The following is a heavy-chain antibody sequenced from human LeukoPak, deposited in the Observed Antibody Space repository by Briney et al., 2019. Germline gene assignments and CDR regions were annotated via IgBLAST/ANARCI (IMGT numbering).Heavy chain of an antibody. V-gene: IGHV4-34*01. CDR2: INHSGST. J-gene: IGHJ4*02. CDR1: GGSSSGYY. CDR3: ARGSRCTNGVCYGTFVY. D-gene: IGHD2-8*01. Sequence: PSETLSLTCAVYGGSSSGYYWSWIRQPPGKGLEWIGEINHSGSTNYNPSLKSRVTISVDTSKNQFSLKLSSVTAADTAVYYCARGSRCTNGVCYGTFVYWGQGTLVTVSS.